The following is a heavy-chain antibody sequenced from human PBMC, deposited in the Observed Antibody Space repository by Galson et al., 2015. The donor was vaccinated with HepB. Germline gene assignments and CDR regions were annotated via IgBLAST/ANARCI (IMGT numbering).Heavy chain of an antibody. CDR1: GDSVSSNSAA. CDR2: TYYRSKWYN. V-gene: IGHV6-1*01. J-gene: IGHJ4*02. Sequence: CAISGDSVSSNSAAWNWIRQSPSRGLEWLGRTYYRSKWYNDYAVSVRSRVTINPDTSKNQFSLQLNSVTPEDTALYYCARHYGSGAGVDFWGQGTLVTVSS. CDR3: ARHYGSGAGVDF. D-gene: IGHD6-19*01.